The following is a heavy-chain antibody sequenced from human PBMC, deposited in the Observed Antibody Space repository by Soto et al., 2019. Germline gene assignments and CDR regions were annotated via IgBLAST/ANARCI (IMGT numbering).Heavy chain of an antibody. CDR3: ARHRGSYNWFDP. CDR1: GDSISSSGYY. CDR2: IYYTGNT. D-gene: IGHD1-26*01. V-gene: IGHV4-39*01. Sequence: QLQLQESGPGLVKPSETLSLICNVSGDSISSSGYYWGWIRQPPGKGLEWIGSIYYTGNTYYRASVQSRVTISVDTSGNQCSLKLSSVTAADTAVYYCARHRGSYNWFDPWGQGVLVTVSS. J-gene: IGHJ5*02.